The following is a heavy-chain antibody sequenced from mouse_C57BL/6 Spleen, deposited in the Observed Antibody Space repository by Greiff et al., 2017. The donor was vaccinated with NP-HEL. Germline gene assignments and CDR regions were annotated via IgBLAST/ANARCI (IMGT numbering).Heavy chain of an antibody. CDR1: GYAFSSSW. V-gene: IGHV1-82*01. J-gene: IGHJ1*03. CDR2: IYPGDGDT. CDR3: TRKGPIAPVSEWYFDV. Sequence: VQLQQSGPELVKPGASVKISCKASGYAFSSSWMNWVKQRPGKGLEWIGRIYPGDGDTNYIGKFKGKATLTGDKSSSTAYMQLSSLTSEDSAVYFCTRKGPIAPVSEWYFDVWGTGTTVTVSS. D-gene: IGHD1-1*01.